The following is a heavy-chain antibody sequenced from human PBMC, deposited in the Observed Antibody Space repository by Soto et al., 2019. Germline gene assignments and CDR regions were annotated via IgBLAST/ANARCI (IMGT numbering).Heavy chain of an antibody. CDR1: GFTFSSYA. Sequence: GGSLRLSCAASGFTFSSYAMHWVRQAPGKGLEWVAVISYDGSNKYYADSVKGRFTISRDNSKNTLYLQMNSLRAEDTAVYYCASPLVPAAMGVFLDYYYYGMDVWGQGTTVTVSS. CDR3: ASPLVPAAMGVFLDYYYYGMDV. D-gene: IGHD2-2*01. J-gene: IGHJ6*02. CDR2: ISYDGSNK. V-gene: IGHV3-30-3*01.